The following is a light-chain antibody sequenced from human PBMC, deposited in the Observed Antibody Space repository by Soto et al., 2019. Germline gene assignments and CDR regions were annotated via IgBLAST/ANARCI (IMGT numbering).Light chain of an antibody. Sequence: EVVLTQSPATLSLSPGEGATLSCRASQSIGNYLAWYQQKPGQAPRLLIYATSNRATGIPDRFSGSGSGTDFTLTISRLEPEDFAVYYCQQYGSSGTFGQGTKV. CDR3: QQYGSSGT. J-gene: IGKJ1*01. V-gene: IGKV3-20*01. CDR1: QSIGNY. CDR2: ATS.